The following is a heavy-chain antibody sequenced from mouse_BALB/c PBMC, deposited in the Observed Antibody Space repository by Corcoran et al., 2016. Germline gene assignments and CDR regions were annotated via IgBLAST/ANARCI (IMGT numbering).Heavy chain of an antibody. J-gene: IGHJ1*01. CDR2: IDSANGNT. CDR1: GFNIKDTY. CDR3: ASWDWYFDV. Sequence: EVQLQQSGAELVKPGASVQFSCTASGFNIKDTYMHLVKQTPEQGREWIGRIDSANGNTKYDPKFQGKATITADTASNTAYLQLSSLTSEDTAVYYCASWDWYFDVWGAGTTVTVTS. D-gene: IGHD4-1*01. V-gene: IGHV14-3*02.